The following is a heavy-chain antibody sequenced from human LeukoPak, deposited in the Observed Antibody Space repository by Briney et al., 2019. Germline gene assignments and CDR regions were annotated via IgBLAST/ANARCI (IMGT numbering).Heavy chain of an antibody. CDR1: GYTFTSYD. Sequence: ASVKVSCKASGYTFTSYDINWVRQATGQGLEWMGWMNPNSGNTGYAQKLQGRVTMTRNTSISTAYMELSSLRSEDTAVYYCARQLYSSGWSWGQGTLVTVSS. D-gene: IGHD6-19*01. CDR2: MNPNSGNT. V-gene: IGHV1-8*01. CDR3: ARQLYSSGWS. J-gene: IGHJ4*02.